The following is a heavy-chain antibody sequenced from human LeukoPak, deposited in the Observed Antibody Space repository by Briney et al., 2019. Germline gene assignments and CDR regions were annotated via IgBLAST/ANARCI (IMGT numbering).Heavy chain of an antibody. CDR1: GGSISSGSYY. V-gene: IGHV4-61*02. D-gene: IGHD2-2*01. Sequence: SQTLSLTCTVSGGSISSGSYYWSWLRQPAGKGLEWIGRISTSGSTNYNPSLRSRVTISVDTSKNQFSLRLSSVTAADTAVYYCARLIVPVAFDIWGQGTMVTVSS. CDR2: ISTSGST. J-gene: IGHJ3*02. CDR3: ARLIVPVAFDI.